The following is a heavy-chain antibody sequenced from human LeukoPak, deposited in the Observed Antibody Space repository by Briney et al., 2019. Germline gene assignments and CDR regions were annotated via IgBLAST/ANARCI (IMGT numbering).Heavy chain of an antibody. V-gene: IGHV4-39*07. CDR2: IYYSGST. D-gene: IGHD1-26*01. Sequence: PSETLSLTCTVSGGSISSSSYYWGWIRQPPGKGLEWIGSIYYSGSTYCNPSLKSRVTISVDTSKNQFSLKLSSVTAADTAVYYCAREYGSYYVGYFQHWGQGTLVTVSS. CDR1: GGSISSSSYY. J-gene: IGHJ1*01. CDR3: AREYGSYYVGYFQH.